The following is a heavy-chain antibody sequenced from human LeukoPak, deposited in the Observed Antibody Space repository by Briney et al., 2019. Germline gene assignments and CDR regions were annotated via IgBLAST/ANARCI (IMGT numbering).Heavy chain of an antibody. D-gene: IGHD6-19*01. CDR2: INPSGGST. CDR1: GYTFTSYY. Sequence: ASVKVSCKASGYTFTSYYMHWVRQAPGQGLEWMRIINPSGGSTSYAQKFQGRVTMTRDTSTSTVYMELSSLRSEDTAVYYCARDLDSSGGGHYFDYWGQGTLVTVSS. CDR3: ARDLDSSGGGHYFDY. J-gene: IGHJ4*02. V-gene: IGHV1-46*01.